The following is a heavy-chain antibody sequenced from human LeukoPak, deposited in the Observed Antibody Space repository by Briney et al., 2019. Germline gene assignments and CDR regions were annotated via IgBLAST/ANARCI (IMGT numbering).Heavy chain of an antibody. CDR2: INTNTGNP. CDR3: ARDHPPSGY. Sequence: ASVKVSCKASGYTFTNYAMNWVRQAPGQGLEWMGWINTNTGNPTYAQGFTGRFVFSLDTSVSTAYLQISSLKAVDTAIYYCARDHPPSGYWGQGTLVTVSS. D-gene: IGHD1-14*01. V-gene: IGHV7-4-1*02. CDR1: GYTFTNYA. J-gene: IGHJ4*02.